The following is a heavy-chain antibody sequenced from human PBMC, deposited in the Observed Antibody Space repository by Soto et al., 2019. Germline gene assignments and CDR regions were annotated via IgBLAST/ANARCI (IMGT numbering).Heavy chain of an antibody. Sequence: ASVKVSCKASGYTFTSYDINWVRQATGQGLEWMGRMNPNSGNTGYAQKFQGRVTMTRNTSISTAYMELSSLRSEDTAMYYCARGLEWSWSLDPWGQGTLVTVAS. CDR3: ARGLEWSWSLDP. CDR2: MNPNSGNT. J-gene: IGHJ5*02. V-gene: IGHV1-8*01. D-gene: IGHD3-3*01. CDR1: GYTFTSYD.